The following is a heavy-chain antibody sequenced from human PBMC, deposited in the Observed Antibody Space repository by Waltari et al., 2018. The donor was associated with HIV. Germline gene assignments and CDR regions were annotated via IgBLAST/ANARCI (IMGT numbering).Heavy chain of an antibody. D-gene: IGHD3-9*01. Sequence: VQLVESGGGLVQPGGALILSCADSGVTCRSHWMTWVRQAPGKGLEWVANINQEGSDTYYVDSVKGRFTIFRDNAKNSLFLQMNGLRVEDTSIYYCARDDVLTGYASLFDFWGQGTLVTVSS. V-gene: IGHV3-7*01. J-gene: IGHJ4*02. CDR2: INQEGSDT. CDR1: GVTCRSHW. CDR3: ARDDVLTGYASLFDF.